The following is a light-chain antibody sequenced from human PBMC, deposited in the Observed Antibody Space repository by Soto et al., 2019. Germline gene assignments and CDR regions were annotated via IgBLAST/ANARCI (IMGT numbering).Light chain of an antibody. J-gene: IGKJ1*01. CDR2: AAS. CDR3: QQSYSTPGT. Sequence: DIQMTQSPSTLSGSVGDRVTITCRASQTISSWLAWYQQKPGKAPKLLIYAASSLQSGVPSRFSGSGPGTDFTLTISSLQPEDFATDDCQQSYSTPGTFGQGTKVDIK. V-gene: IGKV1-39*01. CDR1: QTISSW.